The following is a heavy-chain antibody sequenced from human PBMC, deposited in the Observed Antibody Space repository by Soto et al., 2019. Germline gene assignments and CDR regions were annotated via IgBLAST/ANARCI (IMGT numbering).Heavy chain of an antibody. CDR3: AKSLNINWKNWFDP. J-gene: IGHJ5*02. D-gene: IGHD1-1*01. V-gene: IGHV3-23*01. CDR2: ISDSGGRT. CDR1: GFTFSSSA. Sequence: EEQLLESGGGLVQPGESLRLSCAASGFTFSSSAMNWVRQAPGKGLEWVSIISDSGGRTYYADSVRGRFTISRDNSKNTLYLQMNSLRAEDTAVYYCAKSLNINWKNWFDPWGQGTRVTVSS.